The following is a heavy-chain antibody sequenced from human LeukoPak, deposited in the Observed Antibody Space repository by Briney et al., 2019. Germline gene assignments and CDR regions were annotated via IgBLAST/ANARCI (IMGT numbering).Heavy chain of an antibody. CDR3: ARVWGGVNFDY. J-gene: IGHJ4*02. V-gene: IGHV3-66*02. Sequence: GGSLRLSCAASGFTFSSYSMNWVRQAPGKGLEWVSVIYSGGSTYYADSVKGRFTISRDNSKNTLYLQMNSLRAEDTAVYYCARVWGGVNFDYWGQGTLVTVSS. CDR1: GFTFSSYS. D-gene: IGHD3-16*01. CDR2: IYSGGST.